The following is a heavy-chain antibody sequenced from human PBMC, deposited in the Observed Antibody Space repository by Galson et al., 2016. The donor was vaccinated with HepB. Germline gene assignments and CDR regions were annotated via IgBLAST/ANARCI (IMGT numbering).Heavy chain of an antibody. CDR3: ARVYCSSTSCQPGAY. CDR2: IKQDGSEM. D-gene: IGHD2-2*01. Sequence: SLRLSCAASGFTFSGFWMSWVRQAPGKGLEWVANIKQDGSEMYYVDSVKGRFTISRDNAKNSLYLQMNSLSAEDTAVYYCARVYCSSTSCQPGAYWGQGTLVTVSS. J-gene: IGHJ4*02. CDR1: GFTFSGFW. V-gene: IGHV3-7*01.